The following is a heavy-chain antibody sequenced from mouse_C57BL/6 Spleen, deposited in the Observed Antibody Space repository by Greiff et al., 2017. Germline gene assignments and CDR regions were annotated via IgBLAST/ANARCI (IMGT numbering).Heavy chain of an antibody. Sequence: QVQLQQPGAELVRPGSSVKLSCKASGYTFTSYWMDWVKQRPGQGLEWIGNIYPSDSETHYNQKFKDKATLTVDKSSSTAYMQLSSLTSEDSAVYDGARGGDGYYRPFAYWGQGTLVTVSA. J-gene: IGHJ3*01. CDR1: GYTFTSYW. D-gene: IGHD2-3*01. V-gene: IGHV1-61*01. CDR2: IYPSDSET. CDR3: ARGGDGYYRPFAY.